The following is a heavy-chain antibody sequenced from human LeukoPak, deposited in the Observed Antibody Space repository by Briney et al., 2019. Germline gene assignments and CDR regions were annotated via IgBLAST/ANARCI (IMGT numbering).Heavy chain of an antibody. J-gene: IGHJ4*02. CDR3: ATEKGDSPDY. CDR2: ISGSGGNT. V-gene: IGHV3-23*01. CDR1: GFTFSSYW. Sequence: GGSLRLSCAASGFTFSSYWMSWVRQAPGKGLEWVSGISGSGGNTYHADSVKGRFTISRDNSKNTLYVQMNNLRAEDTAVYYCATEKGDSPDYWGQGTLVTVSS. D-gene: IGHD2-21*01.